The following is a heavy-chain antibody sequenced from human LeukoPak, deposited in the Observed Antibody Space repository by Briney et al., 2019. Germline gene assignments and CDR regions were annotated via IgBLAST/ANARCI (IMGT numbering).Heavy chain of an antibody. CDR2: ISTTGSRI. V-gene: IGHV3-21*01. J-gene: IGHJ5*02. D-gene: IGHD3-16*01. CDR1: GFTFSSYS. CDR3: AGGGGANISPSNWFDP. Sequence: GGSLRLSCAASGFTFSSYSMNWVRQAPGKGLEWVSSISTTGSRIYYADSVKGRFTISRDNAKNSLSLQMNSLRAEDTAVYYCAGGGGANISPSNWFDPWGQGTLVTVSS.